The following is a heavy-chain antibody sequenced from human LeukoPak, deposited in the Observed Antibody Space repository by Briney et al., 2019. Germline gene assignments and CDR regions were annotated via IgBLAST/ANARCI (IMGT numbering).Heavy chain of an antibody. CDR1: GYTFTSYG. D-gene: IGHD5-24*01. CDR2: LSAYNGNT. J-gene: IGHJ4*02. Sequence: ASVKVSCKASGYTFTSYGISWVRQAPGQGLEWMGWLSAYNGNTNYVQKLQGRVTMTTDTSTSTAYMELKSLRSDDTAVYYCARHVGYTRMFDYWGQGTLVTVSS. CDR3: ARHVGYTRMFDY. V-gene: IGHV1-18*01.